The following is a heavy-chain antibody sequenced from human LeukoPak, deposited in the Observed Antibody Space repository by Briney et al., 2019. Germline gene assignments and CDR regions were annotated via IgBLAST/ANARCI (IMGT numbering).Heavy chain of an antibody. D-gene: IGHD6-13*01. V-gene: IGHV1-24*01. CDR3: ATAPAAPAAAGTLGY. J-gene: IGHJ4*02. CDR1: GYTLTELS. Sequence: ASVKVSCKVSGYTLTELSMHWVRQAPGKGLEWMGGFDLEDGETIYAQKFQGRVTMTEDTSTDTAYMELSSLRSEDTAVYYCATAPAAPAAAGTLGYWGQGTLVTVSS. CDR2: FDLEDGET.